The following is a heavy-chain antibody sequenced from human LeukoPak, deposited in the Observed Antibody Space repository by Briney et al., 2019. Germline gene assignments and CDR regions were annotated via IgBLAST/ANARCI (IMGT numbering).Heavy chain of an antibody. CDR1: GFIFSAYN. V-gene: IGHV3-23*01. CDR2: ISGSGGTT. CDR3: AKDHLPGIVVADRDY. Sequence: GGSLRLSCAASGFIFSAYNMNWVRQAPGKGLEWVSAISGSGGTTYYADSVKGRFTISRDNSKSTLYLQINSLRAEDTAVYYCAKDHLPGIVVADRDYWGQGTLVTVSS. D-gene: IGHD6-19*01. J-gene: IGHJ4*02.